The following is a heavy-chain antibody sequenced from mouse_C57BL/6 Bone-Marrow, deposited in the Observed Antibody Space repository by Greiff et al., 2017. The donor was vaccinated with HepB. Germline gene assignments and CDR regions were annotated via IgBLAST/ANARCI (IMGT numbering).Heavy chain of an antibody. V-gene: IGHV1-77*01. CDR3: ARKGPSDYYGSLYAMDY. CDR2: IGPGSGST. J-gene: IGHJ4*01. D-gene: IGHD1-1*01. Sequence: VQLQQSGAELVKPGASVKISCKASGYTFTDYYINWVKQRPGQGLEWIGKIGPGSGSTYYNEKFKGKATLTADKSSSTAYMQLSSLTSEDSAVYFCARKGPSDYYGSLYAMDYWGQGTSVTVSS. CDR1: GYTFTDYY.